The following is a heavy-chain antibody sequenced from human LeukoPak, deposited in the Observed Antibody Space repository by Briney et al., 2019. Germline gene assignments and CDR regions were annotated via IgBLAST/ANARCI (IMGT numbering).Heavy chain of an antibody. CDR2: TYDSGST. CDR3: VRGREFGY. J-gene: IGHJ4*02. Sequence: SETLSLTCTVSGGSISIYYWSWIRQSPGKGLEWIGYTYDSGSTEYNPSLKSRVTISVDTSKNQFSLKLSSVTAADTAVYYCVRGREFGYWGQETLVTVSS. CDR1: GGSISIYY. V-gene: IGHV4-59*01.